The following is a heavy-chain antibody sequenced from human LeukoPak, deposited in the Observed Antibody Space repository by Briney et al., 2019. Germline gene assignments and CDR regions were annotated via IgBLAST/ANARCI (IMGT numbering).Heavy chain of an antibody. CDR1: GFTFSSYA. V-gene: IGHV3-23*01. CDR2: ISGTGDST. J-gene: IGHJ4*02. Sequence: PGGSLRLSCAASGFTFSSYAMSWVRQAPGKGLEWVLGISGTGDSTYHADSVKGRFTVSRDNSKNTPYLQMNSLRAEDTAVYYCAKDAYCTSTSCYRNPYFDYWGQGTLVTVSS. D-gene: IGHD2-2*02. CDR3: AKDAYCTSTSCYRNPYFDY.